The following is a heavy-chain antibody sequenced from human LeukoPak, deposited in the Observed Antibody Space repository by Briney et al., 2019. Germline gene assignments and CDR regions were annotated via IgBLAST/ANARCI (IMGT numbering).Heavy chain of an antibody. CDR2: ISGSGGST. V-gene: IGHV3-23*01. D-gene: IGHD3-3*01. CDR3: ASGNLQTYYDFWSGYYRPLDY. J-gene: IGHJ4*02. CDR1: GFTFSSYA. Sequence: GGSLRLSCAASGFTFSSYAMSWVRQAPGKGLEWVSAISGSGGSTYYADSVKGRFTISRDNSKNTLYLQMNSLRAEDTAVYYCASGNLQTYYDFWSGYYRPLDYWGQGTLVTVSS.